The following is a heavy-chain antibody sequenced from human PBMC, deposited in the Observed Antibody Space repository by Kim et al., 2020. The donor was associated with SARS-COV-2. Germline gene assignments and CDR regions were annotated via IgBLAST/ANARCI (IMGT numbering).Heavy chain of an antibody. CDR3: ARDLGGSYSSSWYKDY. CDR2: IYHSGST. Sequence: SETLSLTCTVSGYSISSGYYWGWIRQPPGKGLEWIGSIYHSGSTYYNPSLKSRVTISVDTSKNQFSLKLSSVTAADTAVYYCARDLGGSYSSSWYKDYWGQGTLVTVSS. D-gene: IGHD6-13*01. V-gene: IGHV4-38-2*02. J-gene: IGHJ4*02. CDR1: GYSISSGYY.